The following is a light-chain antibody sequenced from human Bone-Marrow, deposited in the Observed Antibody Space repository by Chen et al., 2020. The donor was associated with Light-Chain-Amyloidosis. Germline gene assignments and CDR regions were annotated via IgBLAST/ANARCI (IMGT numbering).Light chain of an antibody. J-gene: IGLJ1*01. CDR2: EVT. CDR1: SSDVGGDNH. V-gene: IGLV2-14*01. CDR3: SSYTITNTLV. Sequence: QSALTQPASVSGSPGQSIPISRTGTSSDVGGDNHVSWYQQHPDKAPKLMIYEVTNWPSWVPDRFSGSKSDNTASLTISGLQTEDEADYFCSSYTITNTLVFGSGTRVTVL.